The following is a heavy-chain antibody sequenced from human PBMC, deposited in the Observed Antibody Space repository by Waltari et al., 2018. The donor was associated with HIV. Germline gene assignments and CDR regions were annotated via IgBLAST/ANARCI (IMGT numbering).Heavy chain of an antibody. CDR2: IKSDGSDT. Sequence: EVQLVESGGGLVQPGGSLRLSCAASGFTFSSDWMPWVRQAPGKGLVWVSRIKSDGSDTYYADSVQGRFTISRDNAKTTLYLQMNSLRAEDTAVYYCARGISTAGPGYWGQGTLVTVSS. D-gene: IGHD6-13*01. J-gene: IGHJ4*02. V-gene: IGHV3-74*01. CDR1: GFTFSSDW. CDR3: ARGISTAGPGY.